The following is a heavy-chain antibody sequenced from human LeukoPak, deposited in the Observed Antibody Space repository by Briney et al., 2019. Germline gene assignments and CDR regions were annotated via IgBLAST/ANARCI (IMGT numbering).Heavy chain of an antibody. CDR2: IKHDGSEK. CDR3: ARYCSSTSCNDAFDM. D-gene: IGHD2-2*01. CDR1: TFTFRNYW. V-gene: IGHV3-7*01. J-gene: IGHJ3*02. Sequence: GGSLRLSCAASTFTFRNYWMSWVRQAPGKGLEWVANIKHDGSEKYYVDSVKGRFTISRDNAKNSLYLQMNSLRAEDTAVYYCARYCSSTSCNDAFDMWGQGTMVTVSS.